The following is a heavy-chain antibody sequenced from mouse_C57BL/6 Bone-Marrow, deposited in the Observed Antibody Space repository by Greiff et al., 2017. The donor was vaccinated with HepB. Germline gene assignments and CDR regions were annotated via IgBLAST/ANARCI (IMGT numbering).Heavy chain of an antibody. J-gene: IGHJ2*01. D-gene: IGHD3-2*02. CDR1: GFTFSSYT. CDR2: ISGGGGNT. CDR3: ARHGAAQATFDY. V-gene: IGHV5-9*01. Sequence: EVKLMESGGGLVKPGGSLKLSCAASGFTFSSYTMSWVRQTPEKRLEWVATISGGGGNTYYPDSVKGRFTISRDNAKNTLYLQMSSLRSEDTALYYCARHGAAQATFDYWGQGTTLTVSS.